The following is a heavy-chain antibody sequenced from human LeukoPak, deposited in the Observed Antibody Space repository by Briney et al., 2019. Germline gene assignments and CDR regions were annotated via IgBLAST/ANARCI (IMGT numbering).Heavy chain of an antibody. J-gene: IGHJ6*02. CDR3: ARVSGSYLLGFHGIDV. V-gene: IGHV3-20*01. Sequence: GGSLRLSCAASGFTFDDYGMSWVRQAPGKGLEWVSGINWNGGSTGYADSVKGRFTISRDNAKNSLYLQMNSLRAEDTALYHCARVSGSYLLGFHGIDVWGQGTTVTVSS. CDR1: GFTFDDYG. CDR2: INWNGGST. D-gene: IGHD3-10*01.